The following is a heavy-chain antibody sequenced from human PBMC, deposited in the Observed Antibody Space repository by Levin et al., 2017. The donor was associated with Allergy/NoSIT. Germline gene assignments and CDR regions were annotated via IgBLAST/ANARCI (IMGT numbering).Heavy chain of an antibody. Sequence: GGSLRLSCAASGFTFNNCVFSWVRQAPGKGLEWVSAIGGGGDGIHYADSAKGRFTISRDNAKNTLFLQMNSLGAEDTAVYYCAKGDRSSGWPDWGQGTLVTVSS. J-gene: IGHJ4*02. V-gene: IGHV3-23*01. CDR2: IGGGGDGI. CDR1: GFTFNNCV. CDR3: AKGDRSSGWPD. D-gene: IGHD6-19*01.